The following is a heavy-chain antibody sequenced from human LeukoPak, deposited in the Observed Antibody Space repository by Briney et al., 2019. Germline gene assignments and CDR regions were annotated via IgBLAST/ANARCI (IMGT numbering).Heavy chain of an antibody. J-gene: IGHJ4*02. Sequence: GGSLRLSCAASGFTFSDYYMSWVRQVTGKGLEWVGNIKQDGSEKYYVASMKGRFTISRDNAKNSLYLQMNSLRAEDTAVYYCAKDPTHYRVWDYYETIGLSYWGQGTLVTVSS. V-gene: IGHV3-7*01. CDR1: GFTFSDYY. CDR2: IKQDGSEK. CDR3: AKDPTHYRVWDYYETIGLSY. D-gene: IGHD3-22*01.